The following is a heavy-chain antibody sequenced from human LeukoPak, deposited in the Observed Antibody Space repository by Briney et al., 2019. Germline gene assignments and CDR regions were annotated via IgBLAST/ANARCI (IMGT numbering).Heavy chain of an antibody. Sequence: AASVKVSCKASGYTFTGYYMHWARQAPGQGLEWMGWINPNSGGTNYAQKFQGRVTMTRDTSISTAYMELSRLRSDDTAVYYCARVWTLVVTAPDYWGQGTLVTVSS. CDR1: GYTFTGYY. CDR2: INPNSGGT. D-gene: IGHD2-21*02. V-gene: IGHV1-2*02. CDR3: ARVWTLVVTAPDY. J-gene: IGHJ4*02.